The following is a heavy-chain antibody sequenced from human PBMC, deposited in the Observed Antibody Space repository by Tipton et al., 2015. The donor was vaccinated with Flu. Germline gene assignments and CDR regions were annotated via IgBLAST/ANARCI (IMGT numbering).Heavy chain of an antibody. V-gene: IGHV4-39*07. J-gene: IGHJ4*01. D-gene: IGHD5-12*01. CDR2: IFYRGST. CDR1: GGSISSFSYH. Sequence: TLSLTCTVSGGSISSFSYHWGWIRQPPGKGLEWIGSIFYRGSTYYNPSLKTQFTMSADTSKNQFSLKLNSVTAADTAVYYCASAQGRGYSFYYFDFWGHGTLVTVSS. CDR3: ASAQGRGYSFYYFDF.